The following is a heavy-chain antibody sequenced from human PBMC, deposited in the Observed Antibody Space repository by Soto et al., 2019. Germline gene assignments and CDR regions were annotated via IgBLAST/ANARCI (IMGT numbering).Heavy chain of an antibody. V-gene: IGHV3-7*04. CDR2: IKQDGGEK. D-gene: IGHD3-16*02. CDR1: GFTFTSYW. Sequence: EVQLVESGGGLVQPGWSLILSCAASGFTFTSYWMTWCRQAPGKGLEWVANIKQDGGEKDYVGSVKGRFTISRDNAENSLYLQADSLRAEDAAVYYCARGAFPTWGTYPLDYWGQGTLVTVSS. CDR3: ARGAFPTWGTYPLDY. J-gene: IGHJ4*02.